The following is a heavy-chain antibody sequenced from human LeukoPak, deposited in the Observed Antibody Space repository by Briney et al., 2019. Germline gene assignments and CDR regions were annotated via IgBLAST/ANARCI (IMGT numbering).Heavy chain of an antibody. CDR3: LIGYSSSWYGAGNWFDP. J-gene: IGHJ5*02. Sequence: GGSLRLSCAASGFTFSSYAMSWVRQAPGKVLEWVLAISGSGGSTYYADSVKGRFTISRDNSKNTLYLQMNSLRAEDTAVYYCLIGYSSSWYGAGNWFDPWGQGTLVTVSS. D-gene: IGHD6-13*01. CDR2: ISGSGGST. CDR1: GFTFSSYA. V-gene: IGHV3-23*01.